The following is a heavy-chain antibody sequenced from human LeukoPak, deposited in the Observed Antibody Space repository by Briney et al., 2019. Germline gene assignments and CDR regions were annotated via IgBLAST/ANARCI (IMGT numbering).Heavy chain of an antibody. J-gene: IGHJ2*01. D-gene: IGHD6-13*01. V-gene: IGHV4-34*01. CDR3: ARYPQVIAAAVPGWYFDL. Sequence: SETLSLTCAVYGGSLSGYYWSWVRQPPGKGLEWIGEINHSGSTNYNPSLKSRVTISVDTSKNQFSLKLSSVTAADTAVYYCARYPQVIAAAVPGWYFDLWGRGTLVTVSS. CDR2: INHSGST. CDR1: GGSLSGYY.